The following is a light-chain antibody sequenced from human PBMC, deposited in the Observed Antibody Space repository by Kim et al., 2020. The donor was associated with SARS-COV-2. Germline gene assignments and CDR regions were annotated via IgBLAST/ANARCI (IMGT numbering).Light chain of an antibody. CDR2: AAS. CDR3: QQSWT. CDR1: QSISSY. J-gene: IGKJ1*01. Sequence: GDRVTITCRASQSISSYLNWYQQKPGKAPKLLIYAASSLQSGVPSRFSGSGYGTDFTLTISSLRPEDFASYYCQQSWTFGQGTK. V-gene: IGKV1-39*01.